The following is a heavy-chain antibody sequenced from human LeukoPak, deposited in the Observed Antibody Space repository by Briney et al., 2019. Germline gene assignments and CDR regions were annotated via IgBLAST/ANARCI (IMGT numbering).Heavy chain of an antibody. CDR1: EFTFSSYA. V-gene: IGHV3-23*01. J-gene: IGHJ4*02. Sequence: GGSLRLSCAASEFTFSSYAISWVRQAPGKGLEWVSAISGSGGSTYYADSVKGRFTISRDNSKNTLYLQMNSLRAEDTAVYYCATTGPLADSSGYLIDNWGQGTLVTVSS. CDR2: ISGSGGST. D-gene: IGHD3-22*01. CDR3: ATTGPLADSSGYLIDN.